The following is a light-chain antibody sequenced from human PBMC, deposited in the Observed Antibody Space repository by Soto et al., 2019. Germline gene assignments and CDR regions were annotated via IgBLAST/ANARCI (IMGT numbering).Light chain of an antibody. CDR1: QSLLNSNGYNC. J-gene: IGKJ1*01. CDR3: MPSLHTPLT. Sequence: DIVMTQSPLSLPVTPGEPASISCRSSQSLLNSNGYNCLEWYLQKPGQSPQLLIYLGSNRASGVPDRFSGSGSVTDFTLKISRVEAEDVGVYFSMPSLHTPLTFGQGTKVEIQ. V-gene: IGKV2-28*01. CDR2: LGS.